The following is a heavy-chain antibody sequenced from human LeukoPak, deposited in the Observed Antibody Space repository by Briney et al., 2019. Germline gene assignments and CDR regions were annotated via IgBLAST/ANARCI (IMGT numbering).Heavy chain of an antibody. V-gene: IGHV3-23*01. CDR2: ISGSGGST. D-gene: IGHD2-2*01. Sequence: GGTLRLSCVASGFTFSSYAMSWDRQAPGKGLEWVSAISGSGGSTYYADSVKGRFTISRDNSKNTLYLQMNSLRAEDTAVYYCAKWATASSYDNWGQGTLVTVSS. J-gene: IGHJ4*02. CDR1: GFTFSSYA. CDR3: AKWATASSYDN.